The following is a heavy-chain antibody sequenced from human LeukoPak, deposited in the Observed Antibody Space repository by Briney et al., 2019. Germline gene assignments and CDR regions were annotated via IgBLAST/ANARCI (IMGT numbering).Heavy chain of an antibody. CDR3: ARDLTTVTTAVFAY. J-gene: IGHJ4*02. CDR1: GFTFSSYS. Sequence: GGSLRLSCAASGFTFSSYSMNWVRQAPGKGLEWVSSISSSSTYLYYADSVKGRFTISRDKAKNSLYLQMNSLRAEDTAVYYCARDLTTVTTAVFAYWGQGTLVTVSS. CDR2: ISSSSTYL. D-gene: IGHD4-11*01. V-gene: IGHV3-21*06.